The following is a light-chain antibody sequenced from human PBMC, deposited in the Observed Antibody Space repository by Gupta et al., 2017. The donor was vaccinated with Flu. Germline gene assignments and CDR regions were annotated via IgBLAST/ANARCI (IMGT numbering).Light chain of an antibody. V-gene: IGKV1-5*03. CDR2: KAS. CDR1: QSISSW. Sequence: DIQITQTPSTLSASVGERVTITCRASQSISSWLAWYQQKPGKAPKLLIYKASSVDSGVPSRFSGSGSGTEFTLTISSLQPDDFATYYCQQCKNWPLTFGQGTKVEI. CDR3: QQCKNWPLT. J-gene: IGKJ1*01.